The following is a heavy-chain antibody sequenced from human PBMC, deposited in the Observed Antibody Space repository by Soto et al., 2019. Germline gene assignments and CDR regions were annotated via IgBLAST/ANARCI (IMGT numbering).Heavy chain of an antibody. CDR3: ARGPKEVVHYYYYGKDV. CDR1: GYTFTSYA. J-gene: IGHJ6*02. CDR2: INPSGGST. V-gene: IGHV1-46*01. Sequence: ASVKVSCKASGYTFTSYAMHWVRQAPGQGLEWMGIINPSGGSTSYAQKFQGRVTMTRDTSTSTVYMELSSLRSEDTAVYYCARGPKEVVHYYYYGKDVWGQGTTVTVSS. D-gene: IGHD2-15*01.